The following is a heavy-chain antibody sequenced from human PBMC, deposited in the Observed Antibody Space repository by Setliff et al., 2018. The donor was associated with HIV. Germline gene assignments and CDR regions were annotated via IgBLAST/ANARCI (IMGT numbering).Heavy chain of an antibody. Sequence: ASVKVSCKASGYTFTSYGISWVRQAPGQGLEWMGWISGFNGKTYYAQNVQGRVTMTTDTSTTTVYMELRSLRSDDTAVYYCARDKEWKVPPAYWGQGTLVTVSS. D-gene: IGHD3-3*01. CDR1: GYTFTSYG. V-gene: IGHV1-18*01. J-gene: IGHJ4*02. CDR2: ISGFNGKT. CDR3: ARDKEWKVPPAY.